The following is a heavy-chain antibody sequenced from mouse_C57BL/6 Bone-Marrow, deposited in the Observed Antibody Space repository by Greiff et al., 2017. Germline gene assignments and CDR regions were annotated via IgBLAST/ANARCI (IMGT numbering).Heavy chain of an antibody. V-gene: IGHV5-4*01. D-gene: IGHD2-1*01. CDR1: GFTFSSYA. J-gene: IGHJ4*01. Sequence: EVQRVESGGGLVKPGGSLKLSCAASGFTFSSYAMSWVRQTPEKRLEWVATISDGGSYTYYPDNVKGRFTISRDNAKNNLYLQMSHLKSEDTAMYYCARGIYCYAMDYWGQGTSVTVSS. CDR3: ARGIYCYAMDY. CDR2: ISDGGSYT.